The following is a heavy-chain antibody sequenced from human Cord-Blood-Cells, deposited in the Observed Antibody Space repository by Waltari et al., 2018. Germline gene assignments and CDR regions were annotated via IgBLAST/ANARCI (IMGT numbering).Heavy chain of an antibody. D-gene: IGHD6-13*01. CDR3: ARLAGSSWYNFDY. Sequence: QLQLQESGPGLVKPSETLSLTCTVSGGAISSSSYYWGWIRQPPGKGLEWIGSIFSSGSTYYNPSLKSRVTMSVATSKNQFSLTLSSVTAADTAVYYCARLAGSSWYNFDYWGQGTLVTVSS. CDR1: GGAISSSSYY. J-gene: IGHJ4*02. CDR2: IFSSGST. V-gene: IGHV4-39*01.